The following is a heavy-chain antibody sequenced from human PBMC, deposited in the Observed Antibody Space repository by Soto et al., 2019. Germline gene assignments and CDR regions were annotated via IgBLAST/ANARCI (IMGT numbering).Heavy chain of an antibody. CDR3: AREVSGIQAFDY. V-gene: IGHV4-4*02. CDR2: ISHGGST. D-gene: IGHD1-20*01. CDR1: GGSIDSSYG. J-gene: IGHJ4*02. Sequence: SETLSLTCVVSGGSIDSSYGWNWVRQPPGKGLEWIGEISHGGSTNFNPSLKSRATISVDKSKNHLSLKLDSVTAADTAVYYCAREVSGIQAFDYWGQGTLVTVSS.